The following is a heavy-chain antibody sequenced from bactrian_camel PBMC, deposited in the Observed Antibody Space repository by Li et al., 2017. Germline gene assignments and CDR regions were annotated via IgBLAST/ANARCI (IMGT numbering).Heavy chain of an antibody. J-gene: IGHJ4*01. V-gene: IGHV3S31*01. CDR1: GFTFSSSA. Sequence: DVQLVESGGGLVQPGGSLRLSCAASGFTFSSSAMSWVRQAPGKGPEWVSAIKGDGSKTYYADSVKGRFTVSIDNAKNTLYLQMNSLKPEDTAVYFCAAHLTGGDEDYWGQGTQVTVS. D-gene: IGHD7*01. CDR3: AAHLTGGDEDY. CDR2: IKGDGSKT.